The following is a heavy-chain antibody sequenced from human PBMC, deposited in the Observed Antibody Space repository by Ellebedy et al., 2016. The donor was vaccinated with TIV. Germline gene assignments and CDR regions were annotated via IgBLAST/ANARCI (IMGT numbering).Heavy chain of an antibody. CDR1: RFTFSNSN. CDR3: ARDGAYNYDTYWYFDL. Sequence: GESLKISCEASRFTFSNSNLNWVRQAPGKGLEWVSYISTGSRNIYYADSVKGRFTISRDNAKNSLYLHMNSLRDEDTAVYYCARDGAYNYDTYWYFDLWGRGTLVTVSS. CDR2: ISTGSRNI. D-gene: IGHD5-18*01. V-gene: IGHV3-48*02. J-gene: IGHJ2*01.